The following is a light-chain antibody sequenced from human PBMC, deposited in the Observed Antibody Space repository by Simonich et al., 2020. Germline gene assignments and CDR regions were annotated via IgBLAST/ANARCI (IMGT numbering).Light chain of an antibody. CDR1: SSNIGSNY. CDR2: RNN. J-gene: IGLJ2*01. CDR3: SSYAGSNNVV. Sequence: QSVLTQPPSASGTPGQRVTISCSGSSSNIGSNYVYWYQQLPGTAPKHLIDRNNQRPSGVPDRFSGSKSGTSASLAISGLQAEDEADYYCSSYAGSNNVVFGGGTKLTVL. V-gene: IGLV1-47*01.